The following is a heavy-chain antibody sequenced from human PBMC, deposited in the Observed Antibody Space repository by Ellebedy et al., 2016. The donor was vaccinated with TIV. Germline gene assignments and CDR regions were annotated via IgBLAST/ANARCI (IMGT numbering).Heavy chain of an antibody. D-gene: IGHD6-13*01. V-gene: IGHV3-23*01. Sequence: GESLKISXATSGFTFSNYAMSWVRQAAGKGLEWVSGISISGGSTYYADSVKGRFTISRDNSKNTLYLQMNSLRAEDTAVYYCAKDAVSYSSSWPFDYWGQGTLVTVSS. CDR1: GFTFSNYA. CDR3: AKDAVSYSSSWPFDY. J-gene: IGHJ4*02. CDR2: ISISGGST.